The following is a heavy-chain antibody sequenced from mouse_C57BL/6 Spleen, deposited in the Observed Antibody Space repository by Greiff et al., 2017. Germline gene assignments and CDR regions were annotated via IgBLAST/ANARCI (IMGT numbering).Heavy chain of an antibody. CDR1: GFTFSSYA. D-gene: IGHD2-5*01. CDR2: ISDGGSYT. CDR3: ARGSYYSNFDY. Sequence: EVQLQESGGGLVKPGGSLKLSCAASGFTFSSYAMSWVRQTPEKRLEWVATISDGGSYTYYPDNVKGRFTISRDNAKNNLYLQMSHLKSEDTAMYYCARGSYYSNFDYWGQGTTLTVSS. V-gene: IGHV5-4*01. J-gene: IGHJ2*01.